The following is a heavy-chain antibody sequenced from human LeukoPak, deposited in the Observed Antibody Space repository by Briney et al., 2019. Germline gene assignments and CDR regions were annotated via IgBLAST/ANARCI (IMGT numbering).Heavy chain of an antibody. CDR2: IIPIFGTA. V-gene: IGHV1-69*13. J-gene: IGHJ4*02. CDR3: ARTVTYYDFWSGYQLDY. CDR1: GGTVSSYA. D-gene: IGHD3-3*01. Sequence: GASVKVSCKASGGTVSSYAISWVRQAPGQGLEWMGGIIPIFGTANYAQKFQGRVTITADESTSTAYMELSSLRSEDTAVYYCARTVTYYDFWSGYQLDYWGQGTLVTVSS.